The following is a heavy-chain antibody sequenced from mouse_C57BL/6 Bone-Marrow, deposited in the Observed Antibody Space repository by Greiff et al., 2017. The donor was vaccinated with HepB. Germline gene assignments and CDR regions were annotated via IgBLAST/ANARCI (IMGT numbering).Heavy chain of an antibody. CDR2: ISNLAYSI. CDR3: ARSGSMYYFDY. Sequence: EVKLVESGGGLVQPGGSLKLSCAASGFTFSDYGMAWVRQAPRKGPEWVAFISNLAYSIYYADTVTGRFPISRENAKNTLYLEMSSLRSEDTALYYCARSGSMYYFDYWGQGTTLTVSS. J-gene: IGHJ2*01. CDR1: GFTFSDYG. V-gene: IGHV5-15*01.